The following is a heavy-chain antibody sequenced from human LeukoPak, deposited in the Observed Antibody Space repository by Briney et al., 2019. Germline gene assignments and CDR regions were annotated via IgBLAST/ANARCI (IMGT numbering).Heavy chain of an antibody. V-gene: IGHV3-23*01. J-gene: IGHJ4*02. CDR1: GFTFSSYA. Sequence: TGGSLRLSCAASGFTFSSYAMSWVRQAPGKGLEWVSAISGSGGSTYYADSVKGRFTISRDNSKNTLYLQMNSLRAEDTAVYYCATGGGGRDYYDSSGYYLLISRYHFDYWGQGTLVTVSS. CDR2: ISGSGGST. D-gene: IGHD3-22*01. CDR3: ATGGGGRDYYDSSGYYLLISRYHFDY.